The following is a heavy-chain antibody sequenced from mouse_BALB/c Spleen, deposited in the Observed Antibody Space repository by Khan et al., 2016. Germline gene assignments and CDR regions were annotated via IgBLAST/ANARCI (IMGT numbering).Heavy chain of an antibody. V-gene: IGHV14-3*02. CDR2: IDPVNGDT. D-gene: IGHD1-1*01. J-gene: IGHJ3*01. CDR1: GFNIKDTY. CDR3: VRRDYYNNQFAD. Sequence: VQLQQSGAELVKPGASVRLSCLASGFNIKDTYMNWVKQRPEQGLEWIGRIDPVNGDTKYDPNFQGKATITADTSSNTAYLPLSSLTSEDTAVYYCVRRDYYNNQFADWGQGTLVTVSA.